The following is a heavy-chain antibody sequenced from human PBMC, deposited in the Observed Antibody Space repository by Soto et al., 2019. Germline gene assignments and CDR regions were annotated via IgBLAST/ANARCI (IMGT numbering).Heavy chain of an antibody. J-gene: IGHJ5*02. CDR2: INHSGST. CDR3: ARGMYSSSWYGTNWFDP. D-gene: IGHD6-13*01. CDR1: GGFFSGYY. Sequence: SETLSLTCAVYGGFFSGYYWSWSRQPPGKGLEWIGEINHSGSTNYNPSLKSRVTISVDTSKNQFSLKLSSVTAADTAVYYCARGMYSSSWYGTNWFDPWGQGTLVTVSS. V-gene: IGHV4-34*01.